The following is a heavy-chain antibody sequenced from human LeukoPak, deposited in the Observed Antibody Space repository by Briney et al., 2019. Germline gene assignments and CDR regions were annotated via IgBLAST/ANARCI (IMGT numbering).Heavy chain of an antibody. CDR3: ARDGPPYDSSGYYSYYFDY. CDR2: ISYDGSNK. CDR1: GFTFSMYA. Sequence: GGSLRLSCAASGFTFSMYAMHWVRQAPGTGLEWVAVISYDGSNKYYADSVQGRFTISRDNSKNTLYLQMNSLRAEDTAVYYCARDGPPYDSSGYYSYYFDYWGQGTLVTVSS. V-gene: IGHV3-30-3*01. J-gene: IGHJ4*02. D-gene: IGHD3-22*01.